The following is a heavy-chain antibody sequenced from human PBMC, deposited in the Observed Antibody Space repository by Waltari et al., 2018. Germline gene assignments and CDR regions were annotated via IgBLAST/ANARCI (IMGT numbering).Heavy chain of an antibody. J-gene: IGHJ4*02. Sequence: EVQLVESGGGLVQPGGSLRLSCAASGFTFSSYDMNWVRQAPGKGLEWVSYISSSGSTIYYADSVKGRFTISRDNAKNSLYLQMNSLRAEDTAVYYCARDGAPPLTMVRGVNEGFDYWGQGTLVTVSS. CDR2: ISSSGSTI. D-gene: IGHD3-10*01. CDR1: GFTFSSYD. CDR3: ARDGAPPLTMVRGVNEGFDY. V-gene: IGHV3-48*03.